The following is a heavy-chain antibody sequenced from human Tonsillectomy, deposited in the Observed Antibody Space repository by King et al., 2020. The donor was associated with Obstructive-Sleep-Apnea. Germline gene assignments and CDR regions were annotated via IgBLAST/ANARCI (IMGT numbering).Heavy chain of an antibody. J-gene: IGHJ6*02. Sequence: VQLVESGGGLVKPGGSLRLSCAASAFTFRDYYMSWVRQAPGKGLEWISYISDSGSTIYYADSVKGRFTISRDNAKNSLYLQMNSLRAEDTAVYYCVGDSSSWFFMAVWGQGTTVTVSS. CDR3: VGDSSSWFFMAV. D-gene: IGHD6-19*01. CDR2: ISDSGSTI. V-gene: IGHV3-11*01. CDR1: AFTFRDYY.